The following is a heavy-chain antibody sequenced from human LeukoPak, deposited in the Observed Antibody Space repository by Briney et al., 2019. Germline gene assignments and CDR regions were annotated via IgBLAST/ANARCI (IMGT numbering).Heavy chain of an antibody. CDR1: GGSFSGYY. D-gene: IGHD4-17*01. V-gene: IGHV4-34*01. CDR2: INHSGST. J-gene: IGHJ2*01. Sequence: SETLSLTCAVYGGSFSGYYWSWIRQPPGKGLEWIGEINHSGSTNYNPSLKSRVTISVDTSKNQFSLKLSSVTAADTAVYYCARQTTARPSSWYFDLWGRGTLVTVSS. CDR3: ARQTTARPSSWYFDL.